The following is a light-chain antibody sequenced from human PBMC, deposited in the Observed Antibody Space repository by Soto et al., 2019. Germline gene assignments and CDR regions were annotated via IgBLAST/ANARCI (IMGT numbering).Light chain of an antibody. V-gene: IGKV3-20*01. CDR1: QSVSNNY. J-gene: IGKJ2*01. CDR2: EAS. Sequence: EIVLTQSPGTLSLSPGERATLSCRASQSVSNNYLAWYQQKPGQAPRLLIYEASSRATGIPDRFSGSASGTDFTLTISRLEPEDFAVYYCQQYGSSPIFGQGTSLEIK. CDR3: QQYGSSPI.